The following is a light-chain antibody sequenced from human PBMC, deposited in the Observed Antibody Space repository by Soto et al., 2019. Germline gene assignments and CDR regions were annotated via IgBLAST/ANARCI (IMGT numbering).Light chain of an antibody. J-gene: IGKJ3*01. CDR2: GAT. CDR1: QSINIY. V-gene: IGKV1-39*01. CDR3: EQSSSGPPFT. Sequence: DIQMTQSPSSLSASVGDRVTIACRASQSINIYSNWYQQKPGRAPKLLIYGATTLHSGVPSRFSGDGSGADFNLTISGLQAEDFATYYCEQSSSGPPFTFGPGTKVDIK.